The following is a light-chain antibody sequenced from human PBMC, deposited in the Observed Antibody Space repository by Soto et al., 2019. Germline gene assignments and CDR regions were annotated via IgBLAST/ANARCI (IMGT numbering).Light chain of an antibody. V-gene: IGLV1-47*01. CDR2: RNN. Sequence: QAVVTQPPSASGTPGQRVTISCSGSSCNIGSNYVYWYQQLPGTAPKLLIYRNNQRPSGVPDRFSGSKSGTSASLAISGLRSEDEADYYCAAWDDSLSGLNWVFGGGTQLTVL. CDR3: AAWDDSLSGLNWV. CDR1: SCNIGSNY. J-gene: IGLJ3*02.